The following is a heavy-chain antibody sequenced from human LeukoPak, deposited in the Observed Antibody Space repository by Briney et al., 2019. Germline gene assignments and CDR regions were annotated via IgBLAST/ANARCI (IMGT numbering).Heavy chain of an antibody. CDR1: GYTFTGYY. D-gene: IGHD6-13*01. Sequence: GASVKVSCKASGYTFTGYYMHWVRQAPGQGLEWMGWINPNSGGTNYAQKFQGRVTMTRDTSISTAYMELSRLRSDDTAVYYCARVWSRFPGSRIAAAGGLVSGAFDIWGQGTMVTVSS. CDR3: ARVWSRFPGSRIAAAGGLVSGAFDI. CDR2: INPNSGGT. J-gene: IGHJ3*02. V-gene: IGHV1-2*02.